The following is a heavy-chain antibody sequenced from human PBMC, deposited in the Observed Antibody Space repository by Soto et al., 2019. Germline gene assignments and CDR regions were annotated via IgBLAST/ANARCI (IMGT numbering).Heavy chain of an antibody. D-gene: IGHD3-22*01. CDR2: IYYSGST. Sequence: SGTLSLTCTVSGGSISSYYWSWIRQPPGKGLEWVGYIYYSGSTNYNPSLKSRVTISVDTSKNQFSLKLSPGTAADTAVYYCARMGTYYYDSSGSEYFQHWGQGTLVTVSS. CDR1: GGSISSYY. CDR3: ARMGTYYYDSSGSEYFQH. J-gene: IGHJ1*01. V-gene: IGHV4-59*01.